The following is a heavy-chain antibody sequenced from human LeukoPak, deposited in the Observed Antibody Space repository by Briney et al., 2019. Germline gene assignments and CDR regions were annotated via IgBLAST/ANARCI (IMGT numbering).Heavy chain of an antibody. J-gene: IGHJ4*02. Sequence: PGGSLRLSCAASGFTFRNYWMSWVRQAPGKGLEWVANIKQDGSEEYYVDSVEGRFTVSRDNAKNSLYLQMNSLRAEDTAVYYCAQRGIYYVFDYWGQGALVTVSS. CDR1: GFTFRNYW. CDR2: IKQDGSEE. CDR3: AQRGIYYVFDY. V-gene: IGHV3-7*03. D-gene: IGHD3-16*01.